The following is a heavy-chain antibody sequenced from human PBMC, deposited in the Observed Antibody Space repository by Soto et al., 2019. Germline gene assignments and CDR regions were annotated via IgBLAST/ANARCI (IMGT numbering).Heavy chain of an antibody. V-gene: IGHV3-30*18. D-gene: IGHD3-10*01. CDR2: ISYDGSNK. CDR3: AKETMVRGVLVFYGMDV. CDR1: GFTFSSYG. Sequence: GGSLRLSCAASGFTFSSYGMHGVRQAPGKGLEWVAVISYDGSNKYYADSVKGRFTISRDNSKNTLYLQMNSLRAEDTAVYYCAKETMVRGVLVFYGMDVWGQGTTVTVSS. J-gene: IGHJ6*02.